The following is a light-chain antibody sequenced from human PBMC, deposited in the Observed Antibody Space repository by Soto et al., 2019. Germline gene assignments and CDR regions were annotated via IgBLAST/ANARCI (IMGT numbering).Light chain of an antibody. J-gene: IGKJ5*01. Sequence: DIPMTQSPSSLSASVGDRVTITCRASQSISYYLNWYQQKPWKAPELLIYATSSLQSGGPSRFSGSGSGINFTLAISSLQHEEVATYSCLQSYTTLITFREGTRRDIK. V-gene: IGKV1-39*01. CDR1: QSISYY. CDR2: ATS. CDR3: LQSYTTLIT.